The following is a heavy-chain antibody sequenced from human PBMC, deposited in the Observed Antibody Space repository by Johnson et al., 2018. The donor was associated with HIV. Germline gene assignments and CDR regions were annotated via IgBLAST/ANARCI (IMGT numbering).Heavy chain of an antibody. CDR2: ISGGGGSI. CDR1: GFTFSSYA. CDR3: AVLCSGCADAFDM. J-gene: IGHJ3*02. Sequence: VQLVESGGGVVQPGRSLRLSYAASGFTFSSYAMHWVRQAPGKGLEWVSSISGGGGSIYYADSVKGRFTISRDNAKNSLYLQMNSLRAEDRAVYYCAVLCSGCADAFDMWGQGTMFTVS. V-gene: IGHV3-48*04. D-gene: IGHD3-10*01.